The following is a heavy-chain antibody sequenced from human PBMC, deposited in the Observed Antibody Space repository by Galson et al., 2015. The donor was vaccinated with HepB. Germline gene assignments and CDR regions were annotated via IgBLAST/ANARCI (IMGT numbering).Heavy chain of an antibody. J-gene: IGHJ4*02. V-gene: IGHV1-69*04. CDR1: GDTFKTYA. D-gene: IGHD5-12*01. Sequence: SVKVSCKASGDTFKTYAINWVRQAPGQGLEWLGKIIPILPVPDYAHDFKGRLTISADRATSTAYMELSSLTSGDTAVYYCTTDRGYSAGWYYFQYWGRGSPVTVSS. CDR3: TTDRGYSAGWYYFQY. CDR2: IIPILPVP.